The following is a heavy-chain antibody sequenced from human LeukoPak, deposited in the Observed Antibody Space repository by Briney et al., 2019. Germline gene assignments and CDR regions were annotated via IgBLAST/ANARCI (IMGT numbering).Heavy chain of an antibody. V-gene: IGHV3-74*01. D-gene: IGHD6-13*01. J-gene: IGHJ4*02. Sequence: GGSLRLSCAASEFTFRSHWMHWVRKAPGKGLVWVSRINSDGSSTSYADSVQGRFTISRDNAKNTLYLQMNSLRAEDTAVYYCARVGYSSIWYVDFWGQGTLVTVSS. CDR1: EFTFRSHW. CDR3: ARVGYSSIWYVDF. CDR2: INSDGSST.